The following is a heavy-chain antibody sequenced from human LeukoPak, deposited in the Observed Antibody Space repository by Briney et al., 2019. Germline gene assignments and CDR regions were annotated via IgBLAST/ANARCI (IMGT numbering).Heavy chain of an antibody. D-gene: IGHD4-11*01. Sequence: SVKVSCKASGGTFSSYAISWVRQAPGQGLEWMGGIIPIFGTANYAQKFQGRVTITADESTSTAYMELSSLRSEDTAVYYCASYPSTVPGAFDIWGQGTMVTLSS. V-gene: IGHV1-69*01. J-gene: IGHJ3*02. CDR2: IIPIFGTA. CDR3: ASYPSTVPGAFDI. CDR1: GGTFSSYA.